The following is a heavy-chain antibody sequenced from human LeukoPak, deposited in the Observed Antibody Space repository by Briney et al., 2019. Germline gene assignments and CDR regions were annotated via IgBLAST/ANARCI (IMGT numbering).Heavy chain of an antibody. CDR2: IYYSGST. V-gene: IGHV4-59*12. CDR3: ARGPDYDILTGYSFNWFDP. CDR1: GGSISSYY. D-gene: IGHD3-9*01. Sequence: SETLSLTCTVSGGSISSYYWSWIRQPPGKGLEWIGYIYYSGSTYYNPSLKSRVTISVDTSKNQFSLKLSSVTAADTAVYYCARGPDYDILTGYSFNWFDPWGQGTLVTVSS. J-gene: IGHJ5*02.